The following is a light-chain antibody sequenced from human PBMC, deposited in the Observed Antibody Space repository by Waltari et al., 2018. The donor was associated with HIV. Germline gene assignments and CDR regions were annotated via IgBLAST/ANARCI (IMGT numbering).Light chain of an antibody. CDR2: YDS. J-gene: IGLJ3*02. V-gene: IGLV3-21*04. CDR3: QVWDETRNHVV. Sequence: YVLTQPPSASVAPGRTATISCGGTRIPTKSVHWYQQKSGQAPLLVIFYDSDRPSGIPERFSGSNSGSAATLTINRVEAGDEADYFCQVWDETRNHVVFGGGTKLIAL. CDR1: RIPTKS.